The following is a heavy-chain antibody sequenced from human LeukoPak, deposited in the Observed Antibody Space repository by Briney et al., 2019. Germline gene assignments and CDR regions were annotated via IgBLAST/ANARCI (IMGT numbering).Heavy chain of an antibody. CDR2: ISDTGATT. CDR1: GFTFSSYA. D-gene: IGHD2-8*01. Sequence: GGSLRLSCAGSGFTFSSYAMSWVRQAPGKGLEWVSDISDTGATTYDADSVKGRFTISRDNSRSTLYLQMNSLRAEDTALYYCAKDTSIGRYCTNGVCSPFDYWGQGTLVTVSS. V-gene: IGHV3-23*01. J-gene: IGHJ4*02. CDR3: AKDTSIGRYCTNGVCSPFDY.